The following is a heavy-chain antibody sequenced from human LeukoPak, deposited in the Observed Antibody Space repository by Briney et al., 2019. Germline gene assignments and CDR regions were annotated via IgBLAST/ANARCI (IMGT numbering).Heavy chain of an antibody. J-gene: IGHJ4*02. CDR1: GYTFTSYD. CDR3: ARAGEVYNSGSYLEY. CDR2: FIPIFGPG. D-gene: IGHD6-19*01. Sequence: SVKVSCKASGYTFTSYDINWVRQAPGQGFEWMGGFIPIFGPGNYAQKFQGRVTITADESTSTAYMELSSLRSEDTAVYYCARAGEVYNSGSYLEYWGQGTLVTVSS. V-gene: IGHV1-69*13.